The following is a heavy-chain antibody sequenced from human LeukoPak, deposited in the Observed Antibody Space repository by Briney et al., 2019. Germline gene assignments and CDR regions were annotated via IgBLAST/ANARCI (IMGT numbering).Heavy chain of an antibody. V-gene: IGHV1-3*01. Sequence: ASVKVSCKASGYTFTSYAMHWVRQAPGQRLEWMGWITAGNGNTKYSQKFQGRVTITRDTSASTAYMELSSLRSEDTAVYYCARTYYDILTGSPSYNWFDPWGQGTLVTVSS. CDR3: ARTYYDILTGSPSYNWFDP. D-gene: IGHD3-9*01. CDR1: GYTFTSYA. J-gene: IGHJ5*02. CDR2: ITAGNGNT.